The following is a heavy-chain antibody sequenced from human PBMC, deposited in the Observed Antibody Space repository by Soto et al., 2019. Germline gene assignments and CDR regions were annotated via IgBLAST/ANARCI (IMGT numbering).Heavy chain of an antibody. Sequence: QVQLVQSGGEVKKPGASVKVSCKASGYRFSRYGINWVRQALGQGLEWMGWISTYNGNTQYAPKFQDRVTMTTDTSTNTVYLELRSLTSDDTAVYYCARDEEDANLMIVVLPGDYWGQGTLVSVSS. CDR2: ISTYNGNT. CDR3: ARDEEDANLMIVVLPGDY. CDR1: GYRFSRYG. V-gene: IGHV1-18*01. D-gene: IGHD2-21*01. J-gene: IGHJ4*02.